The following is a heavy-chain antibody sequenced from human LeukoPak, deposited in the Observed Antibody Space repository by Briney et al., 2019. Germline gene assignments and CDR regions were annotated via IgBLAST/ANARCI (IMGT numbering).Heavy chain of an antibody. CDR3: ARAAGRDTTSGLDFDY. D-gene: IGHD1-26*01. CDR1: GGSISSGSYY. V-gene: IGHV4-61*02. CDR2: IYSSRS. J-gene: IGHJ4*02. Sequence: PSETLSLTCTVSGGSISSGSYYWSWIRQPAGKGLEWIGRIYSSRSIYNPSLKSRVTMSVDTSKNRFSLKLSSVTAADTAVYYCARAAGRDTTSGLDFDYWGQGILVTVSS.